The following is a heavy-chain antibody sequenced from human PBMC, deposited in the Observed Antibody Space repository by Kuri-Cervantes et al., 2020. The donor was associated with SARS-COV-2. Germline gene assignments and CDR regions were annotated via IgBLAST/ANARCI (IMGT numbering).Heavy chain of an antibody. CDR2: INAGNGNT. V-gene: IGHV1-3*01. CDR3: ARGARYYYDSSGPVGY. D-gene: IGHD3-22*01. CDR1: GYTFTSYA. J-gene: IGHJ4*02. Sequence: ASVKVSCKASGYTFTSYAIHWVRQAPGQRLEWMGWINAGNGNTKYSQKFQGRVTITRDTSASTAYMELSSLRSEDTAVYYCARGARYYYDSSGPVGYWGQGTLVTVSS.